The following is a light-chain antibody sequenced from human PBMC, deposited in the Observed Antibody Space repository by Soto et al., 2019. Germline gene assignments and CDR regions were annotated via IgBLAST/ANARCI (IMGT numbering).Light chain of an antibody. J-gene: IGLJ1*01. CDR1: SSDVGGYNS. CDR2: DVS. V-gene: IGLV2-14*03. Sequence: QSALTQPASVSGSPGQSITISCTGTSSDVGGYNSVSWYQHHPGKAPKLMIFDVSDRPSGVSSRFSGSKSGNTASLTISGLQPEDEADYYCSSYTTSSTPHYVFGPGTKLTVL. CDR3: SSYTTSSTPHYV.